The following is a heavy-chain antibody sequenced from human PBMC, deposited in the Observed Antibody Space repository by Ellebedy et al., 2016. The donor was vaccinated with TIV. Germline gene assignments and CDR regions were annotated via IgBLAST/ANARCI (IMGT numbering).Heavy chain of an antibody. J-gene: IGHJ5*02. V-gene: IGHV3-30*12. CDR1: GFTFSSYG. CDR2: ISYDGSNK. D-gene: IGHD3-22*01. Sequence: GESLKISXAASGFTFSSYGMHWVRQAPGKGLEWVAVISYDGSNKYYADSVKGRFTISRDNSKNTLYLQMNSLRAEDTAVYYCARTYYYDSSSYWFDPWGQGTLVTVSS. CDR3: ARTYYYDSSSYWFDP.